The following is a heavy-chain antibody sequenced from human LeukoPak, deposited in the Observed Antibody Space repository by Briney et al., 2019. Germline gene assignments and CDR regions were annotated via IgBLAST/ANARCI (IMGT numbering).Heavy chain of an antibody. J-gene: IGHJ3*02. CDR2: IRYDGSNK. D-gene: IGHD4-17*01. Sequence: GGSLRLSCAASGFTFSSYGMHWVRQAPGQGLEWVAFIRYDGSNKYYADSVKGRFTISRDNSKNTLYLQMNSLRAEDTAVYYCAKVPPDYGDYQGGAFDIWGQGTMVTVSS. CDR1: GFTFSSYG. V-gene: IGHV3-30*02. CDR3: AKVPPDYGDYQGGAFDI.